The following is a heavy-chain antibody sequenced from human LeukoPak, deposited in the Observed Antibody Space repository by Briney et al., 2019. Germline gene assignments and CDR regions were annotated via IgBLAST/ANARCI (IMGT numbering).Heavy chain of an antibody. V-gene: IGHV4-34*01. CDR2: INHSGST. J-gene: IGHJ4*02. Sequence: SETLSLTCAVYGGSFSGYYWSWIRQPPGKGLEWIGEINHSGSTNYNPPLKSRVTISVDTSKNQFSLKLSSVTAADTAVYYCASGSGWLGGFDYWGQGTLVTVSS. D-gene: IGHD6-19*01. CDR1: GGSFSGYY. CDR3: ASGSGWLGGFDY.